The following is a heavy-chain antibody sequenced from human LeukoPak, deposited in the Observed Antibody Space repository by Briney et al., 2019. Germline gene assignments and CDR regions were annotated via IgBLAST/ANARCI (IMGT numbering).Heavy chain of an antibody. V-gene: IGHV4-30-4*07. J-gene: IGHJ4*02. CDR3: ARRLGRMVRGVIRPFDY. CDR2: IYYSGST. Sequence: SETLSLTCAVSGGSISSGGYSWSWIRQPPGKGLEWIGYIYYSGSTYYNPSLKSRVTISVDTSKNQFSLKLSSVTAADTAVYYCARRLGRMVRGVIRPFDYWGQGTLVTVSS. CDR1: GGSISSGGYS. D-gene: IGHD3-10*01.